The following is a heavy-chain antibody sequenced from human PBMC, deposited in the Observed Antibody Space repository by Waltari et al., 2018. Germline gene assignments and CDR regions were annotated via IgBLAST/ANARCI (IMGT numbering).Heavy chain of an antibody. V-gene: IGHV3-30*18. Sequence: QVQLVESGGGAVQPGRSLTLSCAASGFTFSNPGMNWVRQAPGKGLEWGAVISHDGVDKYDADSVKGRLTIFRDNSKDTLYVQIKSPRSEDTGLYYCVKDGTTTAGYFDHWGQGTPVTVSS. CDR3: VKDGTTTAGYFDH. J-gene: IGHJ4*02. CDR1: GFTFSNPG. D-gene: IGHD1-1*01. CDR2: ISHDGVDK.